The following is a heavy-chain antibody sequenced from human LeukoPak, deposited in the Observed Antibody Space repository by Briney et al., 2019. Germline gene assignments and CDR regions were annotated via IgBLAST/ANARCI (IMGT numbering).Heavy chain of an antibody. D-gene: IGHD4-17*01. V-gene: IGHV4-59*01. CDR2: IYYSGST. J-gene: IGHJ5*02. CDR3: ARVGYGDYNWFDP. Sequence: SETLSLTCTVSGGPISSYYWSWIRQPPGKGLEWIGYIYYSGSTNYNPSLKSRVTISVDTSKNQFSLKLSSVTAADTAVYYCARVGYGDYNWFDPWGQGTLVTVSS. CDR1: GGPISSYY.